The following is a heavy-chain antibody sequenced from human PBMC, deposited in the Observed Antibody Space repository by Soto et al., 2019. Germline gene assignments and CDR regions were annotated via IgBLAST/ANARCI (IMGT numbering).Heavy chain of an antibody. CDR3: ARGLSGDKVDY. CDR2: IYDRGGT. V-gene: IGHV4-30-4*01. J-gene: IGHJ4*02. CDR1: GGSICSGDYY. Sequence: QVQLQESGPGLVKPSQTLSLTCTVSGGSICSGDYYWSWIRQSPGKGLEWIGHIYDRGGTYSNPSLNSRVFILVDTSKNQFSLNLNSVTAADTAVYYCARGLSGDKVDYWGRGTLVTVSS. D-gene: IGHD7-27*01.